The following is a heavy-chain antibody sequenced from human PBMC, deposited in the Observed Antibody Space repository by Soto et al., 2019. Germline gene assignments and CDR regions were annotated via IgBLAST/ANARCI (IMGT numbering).Heavy chain of an antibody. V-gene: IGHV3-23*01. CDR2: ISGNGGTT. CDR1: GFAFSNYA. CDR3: AKAALNSGTQYDCDY. Sequence: EVQLLDSGGGLVQPGGSLRLSCAASGFAFSNYAMNWVRQAPGKGLEWVSTISGNGGTTNYADSVKDRFTISRDNSKNTLYLQMNSLRAEDTAVYYCAKAALNSGTQYDCDYWGQGTLVTVSS. J-gene: IGHJ4*02. D-gene: IGHD1-26*01.